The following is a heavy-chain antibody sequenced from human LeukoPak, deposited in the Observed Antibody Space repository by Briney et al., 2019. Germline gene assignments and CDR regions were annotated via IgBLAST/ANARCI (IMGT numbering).Heavy chain of an antibody. CDR1: GFTFSDYY. D-gene: IGHD2-2*01. Sequence: GGSLRLSCAASGFTFSDYYMSWIRKAPGKGLEWVSYISSSGSTIYYADSVKGRFTISRDNAKNSLYLQMNSLRAEDTAVYYCARVGVGVPAAKQHGWFDPWGQGTLVTVSS. CDR3: ARVGVGVPAAKQHGWFDP. V-gene: IGHV3-11*01. CDR2: ISSSGSTI. J-gene: IGHJ5*02.